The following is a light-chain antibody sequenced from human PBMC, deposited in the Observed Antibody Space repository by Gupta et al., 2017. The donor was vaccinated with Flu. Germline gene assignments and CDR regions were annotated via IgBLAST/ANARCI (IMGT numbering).Light chain of an antibody. CDR1: NSDVGSYNL. V-gene: IGLV2-23*01. Sequence: QSALTQPASVSGSPGQSITISCTGTNSDVGSYNLVSWYQQHPDKGPKLMIYEGTKRPSGVSDRFSGSKSGNTASLTISGLQAEDEADYYCCSYAADSVVFGGGTKLAVL. CDR2: EGT. J-gene: IGLJ2*01. CDR3: CSYAADSVV.